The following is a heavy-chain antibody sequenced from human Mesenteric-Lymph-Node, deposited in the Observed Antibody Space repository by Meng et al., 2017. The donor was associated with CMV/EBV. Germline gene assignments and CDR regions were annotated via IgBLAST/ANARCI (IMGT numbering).Heavy chain of an antibody. CDR3: ATDPHDFWSGKNWFDP. V-gene: IGHV3-23*01. J-gene: IGHJ5*02. CDR2: ISGTGGNT. CDR1: RFTFSCYW. D-gene: IGHD3-3*01. Sequence: GGSLRLSCAASRFTFSCYWMSWVRQAPGKGLEWVSGISGTGGNTFYADSVKGRFTISRDNSKNTLYLQMNSLRAEDTAVYYCATDPHDFWSGKNWFDPWGQGTLVTVSS.